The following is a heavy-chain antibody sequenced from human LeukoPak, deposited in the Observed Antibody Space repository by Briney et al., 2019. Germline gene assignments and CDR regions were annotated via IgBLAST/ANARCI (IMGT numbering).Heavy chain of an antibody. D-gene: IGHD5-24*01. J-gene: IGHJ4*02. V-gene: IGHV3-53*01. CDR2: IYSGGTT. CDR1: GFTVSNNY. CDR3: ARTFVSGDGYKVGYFDY. Sequence: GGSLRLSCAASGFTVSNNYVSWLRQAPGKGLEWVSLIYSGGTTYYAESVKGRFTISRDNSKNTLFLQMSRLRAEDTAIYYCARTFVSGDGYKVGYFDYWGQGTLVTVSS.